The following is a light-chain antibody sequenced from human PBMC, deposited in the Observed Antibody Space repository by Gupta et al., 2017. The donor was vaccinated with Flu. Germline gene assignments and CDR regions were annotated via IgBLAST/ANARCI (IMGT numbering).Light chain of an antibody. CDR2: DTS. CDR1: QGVSGY. CDR3: QQRSNWPSP. V-gene: IGKV3-11*01. J-gene: IGKJ5*01. Sequence: EIVLTQSPATLSLSPGERATLSCRASQGVSGYLGWYQQKPGQAPRLLIYDTSNRATGIPARFSGSGSGTDFTLTISSLEPEDFAVYYCQQRSNWPSPFGQGTPMEIK.